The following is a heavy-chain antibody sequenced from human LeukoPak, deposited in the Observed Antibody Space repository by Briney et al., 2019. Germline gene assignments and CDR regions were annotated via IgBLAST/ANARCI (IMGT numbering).Heavy chain of an antibody. CDR2: INPIFATA. Sequence: SSVKVSCKASGGTFSSYAISWVRQAPGQGHEWMGGINPIFATATYAQKFQCRVTITTDESTRTAYMGLSSLRSEDTAVYYCARGPAMVRGVIITMLDYWGQGTLVTVSS. J-gene: IGHJ4*02. CDR1: GGTFSSYA. D-gene: IGHD3-10*01. CDR3: ARGPAMVRGVIITMLDY. V-gene: IGHV1-69*05.